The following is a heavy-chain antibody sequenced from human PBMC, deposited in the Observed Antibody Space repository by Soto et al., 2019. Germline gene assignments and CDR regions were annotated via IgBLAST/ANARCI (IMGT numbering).Heavy chain of an antibody. CDR3: ARDLGDILTGYSWFDP. D-gene: IGHD3-9*01. CDR2: IYYSGST. V-gene: IGHV4-59*01. CDR1: GGSISSYY. Sequence: SETLSLTCTVSGGSISSYYWSWIRQPPGKGLEWIGYIYYSGSTNYNPSLKSRVTISVDTSKNQFSLKLSSVTAADTAVYYCARDLGDILTGYSWFDPWGQGTLVTVSS. J-gene: IGHJ5*02.